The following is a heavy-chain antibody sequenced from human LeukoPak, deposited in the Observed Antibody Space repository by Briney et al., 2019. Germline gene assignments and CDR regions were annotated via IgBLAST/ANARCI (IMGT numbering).Heavy chain of an antibody. Sequence: PGGSLRLSCAASGFTFSSYEMNWVRQAPGKGLEWVSVIYSGGRTYYADSVKGRFTISRDNSKNTLYLQMNSLRAEDTAVYYCARGVYDILTGYYFDYWGQGTLVTVSS. CDR3: ARGVYDILTGYYFDY. CDR2: IYSGGRT. CDR1: GFTFSSYE. D-gene: IGHD3-9*01. V-gene: IGHV3-66*01. J-gene: IGHJ4*02.